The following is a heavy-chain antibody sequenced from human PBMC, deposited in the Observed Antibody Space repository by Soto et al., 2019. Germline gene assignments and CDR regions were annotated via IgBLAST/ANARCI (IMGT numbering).Heavy chain of an antibody. CDR3: ASTSSGLYYYYMDV. J-gene: IGHJ6*03. CDR1: GFTVSSNY. Sequence: LRLSCATSGFTVSSNYMSWVRQAPGKGLEWVPLIYKGGNTYYADSVKGRFTISRDNSKNTLYLQMNSLRAEDTAVYYCASTSSGLYYYYMDVWGKGTTVTVSS. V-gene: IGHV3-66*01. D-gene: IGHD2-8*02. CDR2: IYKGGNT.